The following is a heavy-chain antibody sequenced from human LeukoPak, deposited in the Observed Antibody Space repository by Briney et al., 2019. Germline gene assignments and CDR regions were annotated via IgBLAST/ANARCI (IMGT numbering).Heavy chain of an antibody. CDR1: GFTFSSYA. J-gene: IGHJ3*02. Sequence: GGSLRLSCAASGFTFSSYAMSWVRQAPGKGLEWVSAISGSGGSTYYADSVKGRFTISRDNSKNTLYLQMNSLRAEDTAVYYCARSFGYGVDAFDIWGQGTMVIVSS. CDR2: ISGSGGST. D-gene: IGHD5-18*01. V-gene: IGHV3-23*01. CDR3: ARSFGYGVDAFDI.